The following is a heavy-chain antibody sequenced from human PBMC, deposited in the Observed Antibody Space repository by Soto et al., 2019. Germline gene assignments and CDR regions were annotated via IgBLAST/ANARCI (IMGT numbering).Heavy chain of an antibody. CDR3: AKTAAGGKNYYGMDV. CDR2: IYPGDSDT. Sequence: PGESLKISCKVSGYSFTSYWIGWARQVPGKGLEWMGIIYPGDSDTRYSPSFQGQVTISADKSISTAYLQWSSLKASDTAMYYCAKTAAGGKNYYGMDVWGQGTTVTVSS. D-gene: IGHD6-13*01. CDR1: GYSFTSYW. J-gene: IGHJ6*02. V-gene: IGHV5-51*01.